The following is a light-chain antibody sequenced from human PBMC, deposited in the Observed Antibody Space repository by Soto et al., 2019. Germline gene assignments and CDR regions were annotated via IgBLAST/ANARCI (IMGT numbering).Light chain of an antibody. CDR2: DVS. CDR1: QSISNW. J-gene: IGKJ1*01. Sequence: DIQMTQSPSTLSASVGDRVTITCRASQSISNWLAWYQQKPGKAPKLLIYDVSRLESGVPSRFSGSGSATEFTLTISSLQPDDFATYYCQQYNSYPWTFGQGTKVEIK. CDR3: QQYNSYPWT. V-gene: IGKV1-5*01.